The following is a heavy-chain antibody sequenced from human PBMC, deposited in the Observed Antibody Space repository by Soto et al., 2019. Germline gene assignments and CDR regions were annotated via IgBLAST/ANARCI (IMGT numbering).Heavy chain of an antibody. Sequence: EVQLVESGGGLVKPGGSLRLSCAASGFTFTRYSMNWVRQAPGKGLEWVSSISSTTNYIYYADSMKGRFTVSRDNAKNSVYLDMNSLSAEETAVYYCARESEDLTSNFDYWGQGPMVTVSS. CDR1: GFTFTRYS. V-gene: IGHV3-21*01. CDR3: ARESEDLTSNFDY. J-gene: IGHJ4*02. CDR2: ISSTTNYI.